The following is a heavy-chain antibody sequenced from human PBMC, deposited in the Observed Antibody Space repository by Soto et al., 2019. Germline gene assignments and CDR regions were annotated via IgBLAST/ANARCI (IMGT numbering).Heavy chain of an antibody. CDR3: ARVITIFGVAPGGFDP. CDR2: IYYSGST. V-gene: IGHV4-31*03. Sequence: SETLSLTCTVSGGSISSDTYYWAWIRRPPGKGLEWIGYIYYSGSTYYNPSLKSRVTISVDTSKNQFSLKLSSVTAADTAVYYCARVITIFGVAPGGFDPWGQGTLVTVSS. D-gene: IGHD3-3*01. J-gene: IGHJ5*02. CDR1: GGSISSDTYY.